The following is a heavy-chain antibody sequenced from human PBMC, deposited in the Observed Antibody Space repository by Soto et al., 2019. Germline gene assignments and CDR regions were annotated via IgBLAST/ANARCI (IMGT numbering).Heavy chain of an antibody. V-gene: IGHV4-31*03. Sequence: QVQLQESGPGLVKPSQTLSLTCTVSGGSISSGGYYWSWIRQHPGKGLEWIGYIYYSGSTYYNPSLKSRVTISVDTSKNQFSLKLSSVTAADTAVYYCARAPNNFWSGYPDWYYYYGMDVWGQGTTVTVSS. D-gene: IGHD3-3*01. J-gene: IGHJ6*02. CDR3: ARAPNNFWSGYPDWYYYYGMDV. CDR1: GGSISSGGYY. CDR2: IYYSGST.